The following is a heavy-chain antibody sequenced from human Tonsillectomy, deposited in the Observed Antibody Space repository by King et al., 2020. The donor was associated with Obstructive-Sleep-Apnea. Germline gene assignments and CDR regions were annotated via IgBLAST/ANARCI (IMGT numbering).Heavy chain of an antibody. D-gene: IGHD6-19*01. V-gene: IGHV5-51*01. CDR1: GYTFSSYW. CDR2: IYPGYSDT. J-gene: IGHJ4*02. Sequence: CQGSGYTFSSYWNAWVRQMPGKGLEWVGVIYPGYSDTRYSPSFQVKVTFSAYNAISTAYLQWSSLTASDTAMYYCASVKSSCCDLDYWGQGTLVTVSS. CDR3: ASVKSSCCDLDY.